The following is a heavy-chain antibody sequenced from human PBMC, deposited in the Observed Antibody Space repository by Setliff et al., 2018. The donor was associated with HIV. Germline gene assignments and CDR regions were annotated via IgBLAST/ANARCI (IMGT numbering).Heavy chain of an antibody. CDR3: ARDLANSPLDS. CDR1: GFTFSTYS. V-gene: IGHV3-48*01. Sequence: GGSLRLSCAASGFTFSTYSLNWVRQAPGKGLEWVSYISFRSSTIYYADSVKGRFTISRDNAKNSLYLQMNSLRAEDTAVYFCARDLANSPLDSWGQGTLVTVSA. J-gene: IGHJ4*02. CDR2: ISFRSSTI. D-gene: IGHD2-15*01.